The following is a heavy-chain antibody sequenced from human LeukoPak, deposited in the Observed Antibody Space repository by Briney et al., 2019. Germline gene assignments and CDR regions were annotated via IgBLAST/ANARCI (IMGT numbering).Heavy chain of an antibody. CDR1: GYTFTSYG. J-gene: IGHJ3*02. V-gene: IGHV1-18*01. CDR3: ARQRFYGSGSPDDAFDI. D-gene: IGHD3-10*01. CDR2: ISAHNGNT. Sequence: ASVKVSCKASGYTFTSYGISWVRQAPGQGLEWMGWISAHNGNTNYAQKLQGTVIMTTDTSTSTAYMELKSLKSDDTAVYYCARQRFYGSGSPDDAFDIWGQGTMVTVSS.